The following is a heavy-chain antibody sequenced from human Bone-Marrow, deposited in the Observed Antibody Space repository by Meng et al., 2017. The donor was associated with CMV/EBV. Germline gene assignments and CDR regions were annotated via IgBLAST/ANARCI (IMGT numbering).Heavy chain of an antibody. CDR3: AGDPGLPNGMDV. CDR2: THGGGTT. D-gene: IGHD4-11*01. V-gene: IGHV3-53*01. J-gene: IGHJ6*02. CDR1: EFTVSNIY. Sequence: GGSLRLSCAVSEFTVSNIYMSWVRQAPGKGLEWVSVTHGGGTTYYADSVQGRFIISRDDSKNTVFLQMNSLRVEATAVYYCAGDPGLPNGMDVWGQGTTVTVSS.